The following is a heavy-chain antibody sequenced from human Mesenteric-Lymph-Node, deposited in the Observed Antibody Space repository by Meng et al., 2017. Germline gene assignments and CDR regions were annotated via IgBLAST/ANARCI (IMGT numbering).Heavy chain of an antibody. D-gene: IGHD4-17*01. CDR3: ARVITVTGLNWFDP. V-gene: IGHV7-4-1*02. CDR2: INTNTANP. J-gene: IGHJ5*02. CDR1: SDTFTSYD. Sequence: QGRRGQAGPGVMKPWAHLTVYCKAASDTFTSYDCSWALQPTGQGLEWLGWINTNTANPTYAQAFTGRFVLSLDTSVGTAYLEISNLEAEDTAVYFCARVITVTGLNWFDPWGQGTLVTVSS.